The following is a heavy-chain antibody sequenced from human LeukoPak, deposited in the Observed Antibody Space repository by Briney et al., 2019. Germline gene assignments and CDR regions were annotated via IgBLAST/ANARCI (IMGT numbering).Heavy chain of an antibody. D-gene: IGHD6-19*01. Sequence: GGSLRLSCAASGFTFSSYDMHWVRQATGKGLEWVSAIDTAGDTYYPDSVKGRFTISRENDKNSLYLQMNSLRAGDTAVYFCARAPPGSGWLIDYWGQGTLVTVSS. CDR2: IDTAGDT. J-gene: IGHJ4*02. V-gene: IGHV3-13*04. CDR3: ARAPPGSGWLIDY. CDR1: GFTFSSYD.